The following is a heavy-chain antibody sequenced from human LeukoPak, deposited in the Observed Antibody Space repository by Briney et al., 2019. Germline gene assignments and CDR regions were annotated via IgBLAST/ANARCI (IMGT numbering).Heavy chain of an antibody. J-gene: IGHJ5*02. Sequence: SVKVSCKASGGTFSSYAISWVRQAPGQGLEWMGGIIPIFGTANYAQKFQGRVTITTDESTSTAYIELSSLRSEDTAVCYLATGGYSYGFGGGFCPWGPGTLVTVSS. CDR2: IIPIFGTA. V-gene: IGHV1-69*05. D-gene: IGHD5-18*01. CDR3: ATGGYSYGFGGGFCP. CDR1: GGTFSSYA.